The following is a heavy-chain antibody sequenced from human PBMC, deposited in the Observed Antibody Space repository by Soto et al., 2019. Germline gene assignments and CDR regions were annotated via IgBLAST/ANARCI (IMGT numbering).Heavy chain of an antibody. D-gene: IGHD5-18*01. V-gene: IGHV1-18*01. CDR3: ASSLLVGYGLEGESD. CDR2: ISAYNGNT. J-gene: IGHJ4*02. CDR1: GYTFTSYG. Sequence: QVQLVQSGAEVKKPGASVKVSCKASGYTFTSYGISWVRQAPGQGLEWMGWISAYNGNTNYAQKLQGRGNMTTDTSTSTAYMELRSLRSDDTAVYYCASSLLVGYGLEGESDWGQGTLVTVSS.